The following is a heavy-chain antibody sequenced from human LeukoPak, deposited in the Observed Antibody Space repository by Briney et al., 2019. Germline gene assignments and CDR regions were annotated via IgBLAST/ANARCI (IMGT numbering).Heavy chain of an antibody. CDR2: IWYDGSNK. D-gene: IGHD5/OR15-5a*01. Sequence: GGSLRLSCAASGFTFSSYGMHWVRQAPGKGLEWVAVIWYDGSNKYYADSVKGRFTISRDNSKNTLYLQMNSLRAEDTAVYYCAREGSTYNYFDYWGLGTLVTVSS. V-gene: IGHV3-33*01. J-gene: IGHJ4*02. CDR3: AREGSTYNYFDY. CDR1: GFTFSSYG.